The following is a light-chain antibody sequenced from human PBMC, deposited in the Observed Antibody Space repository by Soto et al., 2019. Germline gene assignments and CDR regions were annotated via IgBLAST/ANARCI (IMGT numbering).Light chain of an antibody. J-gene: IGKJ2*01. CDR1: QSVSSD. CDR2: GAS. V-gene: IGKV3-15*01. CDR3: QQYNNWPQVYT. Sequence: EIVMTQSPATLSVSPGERATLSCRASQSVSSDLAWYQQKPGQAPRLLIYGASTRATGIPARFSGSGSGTEFTLTISSRQSEDVAVYYCQQYNNWPQVYTVGQGTKLEIK.